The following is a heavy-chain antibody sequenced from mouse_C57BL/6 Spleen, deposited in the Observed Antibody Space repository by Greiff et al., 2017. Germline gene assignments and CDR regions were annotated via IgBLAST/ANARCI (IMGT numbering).Heavy chain of an antibody. J-gene: IGHJ2*01. CDR1: GYTFTDYN. CDR2: INPNNGGT. CDR3: ARDDGSSYDYFDY. V-gene: IGHV1-22*01. Sequence: VQLQQSGPELVKPGASVKMSCKASGYTFTDYNMHWVKQSHGKSLEWIGYINPNNGGTSYNQKFKGKATLTVNKSSSTAYMELRSLTSEDSAVYYCARDDGSSYDYFDYWGQGTTLTVSS. D-gene: IGHD1-1*01.